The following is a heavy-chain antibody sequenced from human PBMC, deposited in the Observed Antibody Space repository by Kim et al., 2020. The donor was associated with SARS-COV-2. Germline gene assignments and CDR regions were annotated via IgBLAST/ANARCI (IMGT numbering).Heavy chain of an antibody. Sequence: WGSLRLSCAASGFSFSSHWMRWVRQAPGKGLEWVATIKQDGSEKHHLDSVKGRFTISRDNAENSLYLQMNNLRAEDSAVYYCVRGGIEFYGTCHYGARGEDYWGQGTLVTVSS. CDR1: GFSFSSHW. D-gene: IGHD2-15*01. V-gene: IGHV3-7*01. CDR2: IKQDGSEK. J-gene: IGHJ4*02. CDR3: VRGGIEFYGTCHYGARGEDY.